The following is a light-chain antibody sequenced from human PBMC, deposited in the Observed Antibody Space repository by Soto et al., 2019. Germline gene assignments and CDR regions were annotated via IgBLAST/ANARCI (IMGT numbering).Light chain of an antibody. CDR3: LQRSGWPWT. CDR1: QSVSSY. CDR2: DAS. Sequence: EIVLTQSPATLSLSPGERATLSCRASQSVSSYLAWYQQKPGQAPRLLIYDASNRATDIPARFSGSGSGTAFTLTISSLEPEDFAISYCLQRSGWPWTFGQGTRVEIK. V-gene: IGKV3-11*01. J-gene: IGKJ1*01.